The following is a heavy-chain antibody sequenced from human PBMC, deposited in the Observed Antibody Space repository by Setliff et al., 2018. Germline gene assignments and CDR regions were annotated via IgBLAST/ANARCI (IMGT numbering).Heavy chain of an antibody. CDR2: INPSGGST. V-gene: IGHV1-46*01. CDR1: GYTFTSYY. CDR3: ARDGNGRKGDYYYYYYMDV. J-gene: IGHJ6*03. Sequence: ASVKVSCKASGYTFTSYYMHWVRQAPGQGLEWMGIINPSGGSTSYAQKFQGRVTMTRDTSTSTVYMGLSSLRSEDTAVYYCARDGNGRKGDYYYYYYMDVWGKGTTVTVSS. D-gene: IGHD1-1*01.